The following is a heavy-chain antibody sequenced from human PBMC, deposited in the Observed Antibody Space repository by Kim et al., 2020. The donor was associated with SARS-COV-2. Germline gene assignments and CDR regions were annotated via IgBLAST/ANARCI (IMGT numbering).Heavy chain of an antibody. J-gene: IGHJ1*01. Sequence: GGSLRLSCAASGFTFSSYGMHWVRQAPGKGLEWVAVISYDGSNKYYADSVKGRFTISRDNSKNTLYLQMNSLRAEDTAVYYCAKDVAGLLYFQHWGQGTLVTVSS. CDR2: ISYDGSNK. CDR3: AKDVAGLLYFQH. V-gene: IGHV3-30*18. D-gene: IGHD6-19*01. CDR1: GFTFSSYG.